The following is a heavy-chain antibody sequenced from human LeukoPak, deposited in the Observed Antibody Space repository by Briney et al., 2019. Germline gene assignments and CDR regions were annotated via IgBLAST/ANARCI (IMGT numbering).Heavy chain of an antibody. CDR1: GGSISSSNW. V-gene: IGHV4-4*02. CDR2: IYHSGST. J-gene: IGHJ3*02. CDR3: VRVFYWLSSSAAAVDI. D-gene: IGHD5-12*01. Sequence: PSGTLSLTCAVSGGSISSSNWWSWFRQPPGKGLEWIGKIYHSGSTNYTPSLKSRFTISVDKYKHPFSLKLTSVTAPETPIYFCVRVFYWLSSSAAAVDIWGQGTMVTVSS.